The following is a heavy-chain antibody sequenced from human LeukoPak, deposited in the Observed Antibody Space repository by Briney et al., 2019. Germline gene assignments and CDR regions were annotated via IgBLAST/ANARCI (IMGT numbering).Heavy chain of an antibody. D-gene: IGHD2-21*02. CDR2: ISSSSIYI. CDR1: GFTFSSYE. CDR3: ARDGSRGNLVTAPDY. J-gene: IGHJ4*02. V-gene: IGHV3-21*01. Sequence: GGSLRLSCAASGFTFSSYEMNWVRQAPGKGLEWVSSISSSSIYIYYADSVKGRFTISRDNAKNSLYLQMNSLRAEDTAVYYCARDGSRGNLVTAPDYWGQGTLVTVSS.